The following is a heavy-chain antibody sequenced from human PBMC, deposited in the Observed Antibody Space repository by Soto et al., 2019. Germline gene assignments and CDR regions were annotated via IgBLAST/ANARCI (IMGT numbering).Heavy chain of an antibody. J-gene: IGHJ6*02. CDR2: NNPGNGYT. V-gene: IGHV1-3*02. CDR1: GYTFTNHA. CDR3: ARDVWSGCRCPFDYGMDV. D-gene: IGHD3-3*01. Sequence: ASLKVSCKTSGYTFTNHAIHWVRQAPGQRLEWMGWNNPGNGYTKYSQDFQGRVAFTRDTSASIAYMELTSLTSDDMATYYCARDVWSGCRCPFDYGMDVWGQATTVTVSS.